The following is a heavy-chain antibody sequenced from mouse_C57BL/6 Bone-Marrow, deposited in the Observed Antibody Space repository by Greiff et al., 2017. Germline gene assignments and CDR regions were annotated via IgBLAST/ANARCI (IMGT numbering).Heavy chain of an antibody. Sequence: EVQLVESGGGLVQPGGSLSLSCAASGFSFTDYYMSWVRQPPGKALEWLGFIRNKANGYTTEYSASVKVRFTISRDNSQSILYLQMNALRAEDSATYYCARYTSDAFYAMDYWGQGTSVTVSS. J-gene: IGHJ4*01. V-gene: IGHV7-3*01. CDR2: IRNKANGYTT. CDR1: GFSFTDYY. CDR3: ARYTSDAFYAMDY.